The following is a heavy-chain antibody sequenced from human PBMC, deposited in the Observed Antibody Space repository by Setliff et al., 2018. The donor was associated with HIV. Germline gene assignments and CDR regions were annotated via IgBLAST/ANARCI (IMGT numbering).Heavy chain of an antibody. CDR1: GYTFSDHY. CDR3: ARVPSRYCSSTTCPFFFDQ. Sequence: ASVKVSCKASGYTFSDHYIHWVRQAPGQGLEWMGWINPSSGGTKFAQKFQGRATMTRDTSINTAYMEMSRLRSDDTAVYYCARVPSRYCSSTTCPFFFDQWGQGTLVTVS. J-gene: IGHJ4*02. CDR2: INPSSGGT. D-gene: IGHD2-2*01. V-gene: IGHV1-2*02.